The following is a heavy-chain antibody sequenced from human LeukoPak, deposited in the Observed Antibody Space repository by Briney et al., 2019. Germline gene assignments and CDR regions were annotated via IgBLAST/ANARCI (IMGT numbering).Heavy chain of an antibody. CDR3: ARGSAGYSSSWYVY. CDR1: GGSINNYY. CDR2: IYYSGST. Sequence: SETLSLTCTVSGGSINNYYWSWIRQPPGKGLEWIGYIYYSGSTNYNPSLKSRVTISVDTSKNQFSLKLSSVTAADTAVYYCARGSAGYSSSWYVYWGQGTLVTVSS. V-gene: IGHV4-59*01. J-gene: IGHJ4*02. D-gene: IGHD6-13*01.